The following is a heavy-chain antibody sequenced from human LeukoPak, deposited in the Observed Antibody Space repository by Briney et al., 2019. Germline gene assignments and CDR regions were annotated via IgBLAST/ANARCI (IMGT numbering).Heavy chain of an antibody. V-gene: IGHV3-43D*03. Sequence: GGSLRLSCAASGFTFDDYAMHWVRQAPGKGLEWVSLISWDGGSTYYADSVKGRFTISRDNSKNSLYLQMNSLRAEDTASYYCAEDPAPSGSSWTGWFDPWGQGTLVTVSS. J-gene: IGHJ5*02. CDR3: AEDPAPSGSSWTGWFDP. CDR2: ISWDGGST. CDR1: GFTFDDYA. D-gene: IGHD6-13*01.